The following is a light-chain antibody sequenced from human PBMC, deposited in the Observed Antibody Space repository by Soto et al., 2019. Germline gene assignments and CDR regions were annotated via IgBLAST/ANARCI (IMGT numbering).Light chain of an antibody. Sequence: DIQITQSPSTLSASVGDRVTITFRASQSITSWLAWYQQKPGKAPNLLIYDASSLQGGFPSRFSGSGSGTEFNLTIISLQHDDSATYYCQQYNSHDDIAFGRGTKVEIK. CDR2: DAS. CDR3: QQYNSHDDIA. CDR1: QSITSW. J-gene: IGKJ4*01. V-gene: IGKV1-5*01.